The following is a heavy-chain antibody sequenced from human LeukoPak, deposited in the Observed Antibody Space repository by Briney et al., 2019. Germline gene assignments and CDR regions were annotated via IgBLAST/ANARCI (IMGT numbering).Heavy chain of an antibody. CDR2: ISSSSSYI. V-gene: IGHV3-21*01. CDR1: GFTFSSYS. D-gene: IGHD3-9*01. J-gene: IGHJ6*02. CDR3: ARFHGGLRYFDWLLYQQDYYYYGMDV. Sequence: GGSLRLSCAASGFTFSSYSMNWVRQAPGKGLEWVSSISSSSSYIYYADSVKGRFTISRDDAKNSLYLQMNSPRAEDTAVYYCARFHGGLRYFDWLLYQQDYYYYGMDVWGQGTTVTVSS.